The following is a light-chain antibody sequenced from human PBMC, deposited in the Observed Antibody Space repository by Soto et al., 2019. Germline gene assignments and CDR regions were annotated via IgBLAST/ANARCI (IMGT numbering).Light chain of an antibody. J-gene: IGKJ2*01. CDR1: QIVSRY. V-gene: IGKV3-11*01. CDR2: DAS. CDR3: QQRSNWPPYT. Sequence: EIVLTQSPATLSLSPGERATLSCRASQIVSRYLAWYQQKPGQAPRLLIYDASNRATGIPARFSGSGSGTDFTLPISSREHEDFAVYYCQQRSNWPPYTFGQGTKLEIK.